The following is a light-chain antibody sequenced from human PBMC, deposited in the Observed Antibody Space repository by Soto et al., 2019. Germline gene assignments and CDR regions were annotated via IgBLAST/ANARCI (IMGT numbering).Light chain of an antibody. Sequence: EIVLTQSPDTLSLSPGERATLSCRASQSVRSSLAWYQQKPGQAPRLLIYDASNRATGIPARFSGSGSGTDVTITINSLETEAFAVDYCQQRSNWPPEVTFGPGTKVDIK. J-gene: IGKJ3*01. CDR2: DAS. CDR3: QQRSNWPPEVT. V-gene: IGKV3-11*01. CDR1: QSVRSS.